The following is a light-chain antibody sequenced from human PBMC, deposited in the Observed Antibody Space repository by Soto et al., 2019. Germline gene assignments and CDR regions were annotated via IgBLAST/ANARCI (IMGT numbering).Light chain of an antibody. CDR2: STN. J-gene: IGLJ3*02. V-gene: IGLV8-61*01. Sequence: QNVVTQEPSFSVSPGRTVTLTCGLSSGSVSTSYYPSWYQQTPGQAPRTLIYSTNTRSSGVPDRFSGSILGNKAALTITGAQADDESDYYCVLYMGSGSWVFGGGTKLTVL. CDR1: SGSVSTSYY. CDR3: VLYMGSGSWV.